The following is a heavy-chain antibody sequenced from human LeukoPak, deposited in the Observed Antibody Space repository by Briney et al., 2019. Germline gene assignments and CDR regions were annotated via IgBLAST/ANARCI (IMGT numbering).Heavy chain of an antibody. CDR1: GGSISSGGYS. CDR3: AGTMVRGFYFDY. J-gene: IGHJ4*02. CDR2: IYHSGST. D-gene: IGHD3-10*01. Sequence: SQTLSLTCAVSGGSISSGGYSWSWIRQPPGKGLEWIGYIYHSGSTYYNPSLKSRLTISVDTSKNQFSLKLSSVTAADTAVYYCAGTMVRGFYFDYWGQGTLVTVSS. V-gene: IGHV4-30-2*05.